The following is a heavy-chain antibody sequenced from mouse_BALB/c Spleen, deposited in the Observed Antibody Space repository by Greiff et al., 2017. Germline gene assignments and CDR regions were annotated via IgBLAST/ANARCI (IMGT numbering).Heavy chain of an antibody. Sequence: EVQGVESGGGLVQPGGSLKLSCAASGFTFSSYGMSWVRQTPDKRLELVATINSNGGSTYYPDSVKGRFTISRDNAKNTLYLQMSSLKSEDTAMYYCARFRYDAWFAYWGQGTLVTVSA. CDR1: GFTFSSYG. V-gene: IGHV5-6-3*01. D-gene: IGHD2-14*01. J-gene: IGHJ3*01. CDR3: ARFRYDAWFAY. CDR2: INSNGGST.